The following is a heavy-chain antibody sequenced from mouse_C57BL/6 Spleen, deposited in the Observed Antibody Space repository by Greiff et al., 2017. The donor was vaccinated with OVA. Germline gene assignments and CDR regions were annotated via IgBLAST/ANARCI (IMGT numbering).Heavy chain of an antibody. D-gene: IGHD1-1*01. J-gene: IGHJ1*03. CDR3: TGGVTTVVEGYFDV. Sequence: EVQVVESGGGLVQPGGSMKLSCVASGFTFSNYWMNWVRQSPEKGLEWVAQIRLKSDNYATHYAESVKGRFTISRDDSRSSVYLQMNNLRAEDTGIYYCTGGVTTVVEGYFDVWGTGTTVTVSS. CDR1: GFTFSNYW. V-gene: IGHV6-3*01. CDR2: IRLKSDNYAT.